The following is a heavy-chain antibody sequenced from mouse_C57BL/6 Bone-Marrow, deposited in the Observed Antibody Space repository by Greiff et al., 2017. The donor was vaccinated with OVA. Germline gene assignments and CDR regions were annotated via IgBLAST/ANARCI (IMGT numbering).Heavy chain of an antibody. CDR2: INPDSSTI. D-gene: IGHD2-2*01. Sequence: EVKVIESGGGLVQPGGSLKLSCAASGIDFSRYWMSWVRRAPGKGLEWIGEINPDSSTINYAPSLKDKFIISRDNAKNTLYLQMSKVRSEDTALYYCARLTMFTTRGYYYAMDYWGQGTSVTVSS. CDR1: GIDFSRYW. V-gene: IGHV4-1*01. CDR3: ARLTMFTTRGYYYAMDY. J-gene: IGHJ4*01.